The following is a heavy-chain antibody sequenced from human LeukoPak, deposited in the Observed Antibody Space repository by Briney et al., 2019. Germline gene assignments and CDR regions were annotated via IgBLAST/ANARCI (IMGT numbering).Heavy chain of an antibody. CDR1: GYSFTSYW. CDR3: ARRSDTAMAEN. Sequence: GASLKISCKGSGYSFTSYWIGWVRQMRGKGLEWRGIIYPGDSDTRYSPSFQGQVTISADKSISTAYLQWSSLKASDTAMYYCARRSDTAMAENWGQGTMVTVSS. V-gene: IGHV5-51*01. CDR2: IYPGDSDT. D-gene: IGHD5-18*01. J-gene: IGHJ3*01.